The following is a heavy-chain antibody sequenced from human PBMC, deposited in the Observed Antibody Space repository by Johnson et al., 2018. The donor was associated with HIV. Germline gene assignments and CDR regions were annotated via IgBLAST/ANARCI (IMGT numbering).Heavy chain of an antibody. Sequence: EVQLVESGGGLVQPGGSLRLSCAASAFTFSRYWMTWVRQAPGKGLEWVANINQDGSESYYVDSVKGRFSISRDNAKNSLFLQMSGHRAEDTAIYYCAREGVVTTCPFDIWGQGTMVTVSS. D-gene: IGHD4-23*01. CDR3: AREGVVTTCPFDI. J-gene: IGHJ3*02. V-gene: IGHV3-7*03. CDR2: INQDGSES. CDR1: AFTFSRYW.